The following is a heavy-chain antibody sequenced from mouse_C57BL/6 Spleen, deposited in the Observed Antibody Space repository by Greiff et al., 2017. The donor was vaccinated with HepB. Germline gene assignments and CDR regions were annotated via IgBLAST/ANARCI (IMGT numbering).Heavy chain of an antibody. V-gene: IGHV1-82*01. CDR1: GYAFSSSW. Sequence: QVHVKQSGPELVKPGASVKISCKASGYAFSSSWMNWVKQRPGKGLEWIGRIYPGDGDTNYNGKFKGKATLTADKSSSTAYMQLSSLTSEDSAVYFCARSNSGSGDWYFDVWGTGTTVTVSS. J-gene: IGHJ1*03. CDR3: ARSNSGSGDWYFDV. CDR2: IYPGDGDT. D-gene: IGHD1-1*01.